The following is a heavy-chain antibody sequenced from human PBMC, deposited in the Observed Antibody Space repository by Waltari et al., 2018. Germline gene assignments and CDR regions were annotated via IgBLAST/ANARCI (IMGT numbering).Heavy chain of an antibody. Sequence: QVQLVQSGAEVKKPGSSVKVSCKASGGTFSSYAISWVRQAPGQGLEWMGGISPISGTANDAKKFQGRVTMTADESTSTAYMELSSLRSEDTAVYYCARGEAGTSIYYYYGMDVWGQGTTVTVSS. CDR3: ARGEAGTSIYYYYGMDV. CDR2: ISPISGTA. V-gene: IGHV1-69*01. CDR1: GGTFSSYA. D-gene: IGHD6-19*01. J-gene: IGHJ6*02.